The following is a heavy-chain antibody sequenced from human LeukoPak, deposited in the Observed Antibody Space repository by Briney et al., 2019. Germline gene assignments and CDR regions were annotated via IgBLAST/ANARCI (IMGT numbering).Heavy chain of an antibody. D-gene: IGHD3-10*01. V-gene: IGHV3-33*06. CDR1: GFTFSSYG. Sequence: GGSLRLSCAASGFTFSSYGMHWVRQAPGKGLEWVAVIWYDGSNKYYADSVKGRFTISRDNSKNTLYLQMNSLRAEDTAVYYCAKDTGGSGSYYNSDYWGQGTLVTVSS. CDR3: AKDTGGSGSYYNSDY. J-gene: IGHJ4*02. CDR2: IWYDGSNK.